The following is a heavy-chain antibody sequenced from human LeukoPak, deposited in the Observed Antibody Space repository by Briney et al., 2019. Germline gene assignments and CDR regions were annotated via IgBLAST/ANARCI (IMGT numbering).Heavy chain of an antibody. CDR1: GFTFNTYA. J-gene: IGHJ5*02. D-gene: IGHD6-19*01. CDR3: AKTVAGRLNWFDP. Sequence: GGSLEISFSPSGFTFNTYAMSWVRPAPGKGVEWVSSISDSCDSTYYADSVKGRFTISRDNSKNTLYLQMNSLRVEDTAVYYCAKTVAGRLNWFDPWGQGTLVTVSS. V-gene: IGHV3-23*01. CDR2: ISDSCDST.